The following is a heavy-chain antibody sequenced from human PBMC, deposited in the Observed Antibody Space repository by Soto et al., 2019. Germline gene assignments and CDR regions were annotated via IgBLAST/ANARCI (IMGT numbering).Heavy chain of an antibody. CDR3: ARARYSYALNDAFDI. D-gene: IGHD5-18*01. Sequence: GGSLRLSCADSGFTFSSNAMSWVRQAPGKGLEWVSGISGSGSSTDYADSVKGRFTISRDNAKNTLYLQMNSLRAEDTAVYYCARARYSYALNDAFDIWGQGTMVTVSS. V-gene: IGHV3-23*01. J-gene: IGHJ3*02. CDR1: GFTFSSNA. CDR2: ISGSGSST.